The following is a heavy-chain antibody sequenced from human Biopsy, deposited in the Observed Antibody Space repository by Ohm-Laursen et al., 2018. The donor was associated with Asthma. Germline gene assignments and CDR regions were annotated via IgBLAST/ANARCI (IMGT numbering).Heavy chain of an antibody. D-gene: IGHD3-22*01. CDR2: ISASGVRT. CDR1: GFAFNNSS. J-gene: IGHJ5*02. V-gene: IGHV3-23*01. CDR3: AKITTDRQKANNWFDP. Sequence: GSLRLSCAASGFAFNNSSMTWVRQAPGKGLGWVSSISASGVRTFYADSVKGRFTVSRDSSRNTLYLQLSTLRVEDTAVYFCAKITTDRQKANNWFDPWGQGTLVTVSS.